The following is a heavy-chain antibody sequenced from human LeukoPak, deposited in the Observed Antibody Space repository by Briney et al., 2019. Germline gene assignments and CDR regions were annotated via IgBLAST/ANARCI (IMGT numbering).Heavy chain of an antibody. V-gene: IGHV1-2*02. CDR2: INPNSGGT. Sequence: ASVKVSCKASGYTFTGYYMHWVRQAPGQGLEWMGWINPNSGGTNYAQKFQGRVTMTRDTSISTAYMELSRLRSDDTAVYYCARERDIVVVPANWFDPWGQGTLVTVSS. D-gene: IGHD2-2*01. J-gene: IGHJ5*02. CDR3: ARERDIVVVPANWFDP. CDR1: GYTFTGYY.